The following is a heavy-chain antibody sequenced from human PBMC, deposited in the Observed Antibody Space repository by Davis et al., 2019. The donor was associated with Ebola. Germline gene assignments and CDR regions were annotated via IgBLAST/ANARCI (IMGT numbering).Heavy chain of an antibody. CDR3: SERGSSV. J-gene: IGHJ4*02. CDR1: GASFRDYH. CDR2: INQSGRT. D-gene: IGHD3-10*01. V-gene: IGHV4-34*01. Sequence: PSETLSLTCAVYGASFRDYHWSWIRQSPDKGLEWIGEINQSGRTYYNPSLKSRVTISIDTSKIQFSLKLTSVTAADTAMYYCSERGSSVWGQGTLVTVSS.